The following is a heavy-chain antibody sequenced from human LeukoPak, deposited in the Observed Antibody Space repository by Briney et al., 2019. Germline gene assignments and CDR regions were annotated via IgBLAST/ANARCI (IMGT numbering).Heavy chain of an antibody. CDR2: IYSGGST. J-gene: IGHJ4*02. D-gene: IGHD4-17*01. CDR3: ASSDYGDYGDVDY. CDR1: GFTFSSYG. Sequence: GGSLRLSCAASGFTFSSYGMTWVRQAPGKGLEWVSVIYSGGSTYYADSVKGRFTISRDDSKNTLYLQMNSLRAEDTAVYFCASSDYGDYGDVDYWGQGTLVTVSS. V-gene: IGHV3-53*01.